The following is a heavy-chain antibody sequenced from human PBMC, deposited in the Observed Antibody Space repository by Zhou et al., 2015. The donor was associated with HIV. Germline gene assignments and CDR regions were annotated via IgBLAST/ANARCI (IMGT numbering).Heavy chain of an antibody. CDR2: IIPIFGTA. CDR3: ARDWAQQWLVLNYYYGMDV. Sequence: QVQLVQSGAEVKKPGSSVKVSCKASGGTFSSYAISWVRQAPGQGLEWMGGIIPIFGTANYAQKFQGRVTITADESTSTAYMELSSLRSEDTAVYYCARDWAQQWLVLNYYYGMDVWGQGTTVTVSS. J-gene: IGHJ6*02. V-gene: IGHV1-69*01. D-gene: IGHD6-19*01. CDR1: GGTFSSYA.